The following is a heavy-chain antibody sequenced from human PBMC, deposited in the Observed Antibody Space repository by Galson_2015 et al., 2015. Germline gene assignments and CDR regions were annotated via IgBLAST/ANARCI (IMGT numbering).Heavy chain of an antibody. J-gene: IGHJ4*02. D-gene: IGHD3/OR15-3a*01. CDR2: INRDGTSK. V-gene: IGHV3-74*01. CDR3: ARDPRWDRTVCFDY. CDR1: GFTFSSDW. Sequence: SLRLSCAASGFTFSSDWMHWVRQAPGKGLVWISRINRDGTSKTYADSVKGRFTISRDNAKNTLYLQMNSLRAEDTAVYYCARDPRWDRTVCFDYWGQGTLVTVSS.